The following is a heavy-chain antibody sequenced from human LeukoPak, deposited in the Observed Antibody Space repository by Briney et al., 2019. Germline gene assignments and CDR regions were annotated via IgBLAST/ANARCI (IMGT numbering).Heavy chain of an antibody. D-gene: IGHD6-13*01. V-gene: IGHV4-31*03. CDR3: AKSQQLPYAFDF. CDR1: GGSISSRGSF. CDR2: IFYSGST. Sequence: SQTLSLTCTVSGGSISSRGSFWNWVRQHPEKGLEWMGYIFYSGSTFYNPSLKGRATISADTSKNQFSLKLYSVTAADTAVYYCAKSQQLPYAFDFWGRGTMVTVSS. J-gene: IGHJ3*01.